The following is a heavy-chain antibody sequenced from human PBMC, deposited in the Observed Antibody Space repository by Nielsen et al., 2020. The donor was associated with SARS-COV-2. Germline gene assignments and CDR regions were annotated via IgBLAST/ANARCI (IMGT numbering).Heavy chain of an antibody. CDR2: IYTDGST. J-gene: IGHJ4*02. CDR3: TKESQYSSRWKSGDY. D-gene: IGHD6-13*01. CDR1: GFTISSSF. Sequence: GESLKISCGASGFTISSSFMSWVRQAAGKGLDWVSVIYTDGSTSHADSVKGRFTISRDNSKNTLYLQMNSLRAEDTALYYCTKESQYSSRWKSGDYWGQGTLVTVSS. V-gene: IGHV3-66*01.